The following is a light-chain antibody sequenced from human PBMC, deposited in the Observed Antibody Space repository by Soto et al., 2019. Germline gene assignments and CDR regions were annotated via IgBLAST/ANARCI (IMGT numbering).Light chain of an antibody. CDR1: QTLSNNN. J-gene: IGKJ2*01. Sequence: EIVLTQSPGTLYLSPGERATLSCRASQTLSNNNLAWFQQKHGQAPRHLIYGASNRSTGIPDRFGGSGSGTDFTLTISRLEPEDFAVYYCQQYGTSSYTFGQGTKLEIK. V-gene: IGKV3-20*01. CDR2: GAS. CDR3: QQYGTSSYT.